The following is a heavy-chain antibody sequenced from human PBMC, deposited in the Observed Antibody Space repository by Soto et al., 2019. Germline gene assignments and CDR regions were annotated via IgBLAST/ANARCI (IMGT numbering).Heavy chain of an antibody. D-gene: IGHD3-22*01. Sequence: PGWSLRLSCAASGFTFSGYYMSWIRQAPGKGLEWVSYISSSGSTIYYADSVKGRFTISRGNAKNSLYLQMNSLRAEDTAVYYCAIGVYYYDSSCYYWFDPWGQGTRDTVSS. CDR3: AIGVYYYDSSCYYWFDP. CDR2: ISSSGSTI. V-gene: IGHV3-11*01. CDR1: GFTFSGYY. J-gene: IGHJ5*02.